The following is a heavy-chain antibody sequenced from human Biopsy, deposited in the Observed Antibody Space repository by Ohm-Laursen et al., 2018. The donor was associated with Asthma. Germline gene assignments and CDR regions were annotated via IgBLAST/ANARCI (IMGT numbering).Heavy chain of an antibody. Sequence: GSSVKVPCKSSGYTFNSAGITWVRQAPGQGLEWMGWISVYNGNTKVAQKLQDRVTMITDTSTSTAYMELRSLRSGDTAVYFCARAVDYSHYYGIDVWGQGTTVTVS. J-gene: IGHJ6*02. D-gene: IGHD3-10*01. CDR2: ISVYNGNT. CDR1: GYTFNSAG. CDR3: ARAVDYSHYYGIDV. V-gene: IGHV1-18*01.